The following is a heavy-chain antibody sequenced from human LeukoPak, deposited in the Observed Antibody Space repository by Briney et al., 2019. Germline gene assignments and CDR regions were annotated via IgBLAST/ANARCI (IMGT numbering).Heavy chain of an antibody. CDR2: ISAYNGNT. Sequence: ASVKVSCKASGYTFTSYGISWVRQAPGQGLEWMGWISAYNGNTNYAQKLQGRVTMTTDTSTSTAYMELRSLRSDDTAVYYCARDIRRTLRRKYGSGSYGGAFDIWGQGTMVTVSS. CDR3: ARDIRRTLRRKYGSGSYGGAFDI. V-gene: IGHV1-18*01. J-gene: IGHJ3*02. CDR1: GYTFTSYG. D-gene: IGHD3-10*01.